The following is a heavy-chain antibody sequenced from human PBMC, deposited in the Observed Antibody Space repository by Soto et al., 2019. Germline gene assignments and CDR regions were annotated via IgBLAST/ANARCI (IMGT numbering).Heavy chain of an antibody. V-gene: IGHV1-2*02. CDR1: GYTFTAHY. Sequence: ASVKVSCKASGYTFTAHYMNWVRQAPGQGLEWMGWINPNSGDTKYVEKFQGRVTMTRDTSISTAYMELSSLRSDDTAVYYCAKEDADDYRVYWGQGTLVTVSS. J-gene: IGHJ4*02. D-gene: IGHD4-17*01. CDR3: AKEDADDYRVY. CDR2: INPNSGDT.